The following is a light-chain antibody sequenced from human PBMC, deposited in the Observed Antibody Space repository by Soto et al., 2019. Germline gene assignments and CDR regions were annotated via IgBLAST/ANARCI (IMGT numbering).Light chain of an antibody. V-gene: IGLV1-51*01. CDR3: ATCETSLTGVA. J-gene: IGLJ3*02. Sequence: QSVLTQPPSVSAAPGQKVTISCSGTTANLGTNYVSWYQQLPGTVPKLLIYENDKRPSGMPDRFSGSKSGSSATLAITGLLTGDEADYFCATCETSLTGVAFGGGTKLTVL. CDR1: TANLGTNY. CDR2: END.